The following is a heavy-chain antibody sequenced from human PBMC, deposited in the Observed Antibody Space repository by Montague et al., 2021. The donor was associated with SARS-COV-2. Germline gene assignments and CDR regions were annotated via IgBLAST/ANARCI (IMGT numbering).Heavy chain of an antibody. V-gene: IGHV4-59*13. D-gene: IGHD3-16*01. CDR3: ASSMGAYNWIDT. CDR2: IYYDGIA. J-gene: IGHJ5*02. CDR1: TGSISTYY. Sequence: SETLSLTCNISTGSISTYYWSWIRQTPGKALEWLGYIYYDGIATYNPSLSSRVTISVDTSKTQFSLRLTSVTAADTAVYYCASSMGAYNWIDTWGKGSLVTVSS.